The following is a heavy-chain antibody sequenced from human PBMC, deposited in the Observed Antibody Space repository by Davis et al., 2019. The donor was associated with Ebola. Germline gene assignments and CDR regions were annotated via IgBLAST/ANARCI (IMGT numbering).Heavy chain of an antibody. D-gene: IGHD5-12*01. CDR3: AGNSGVYYYGMDV. V-gene: IGHV3-23*01. CDR2: ITSSGSST. J-gene: IGHJ6*02. CDR1: GFTFSSYA. Sequence: GESLKISCAASGFTFSSYAMRWVRQAPGKGLEWVSAITSSGSSTYYADSVKGRFTISRHNSKNTLYLQMNSLRAEDTAVYYCAGNSGVYYYGMDVWGQGTTVTVSS.